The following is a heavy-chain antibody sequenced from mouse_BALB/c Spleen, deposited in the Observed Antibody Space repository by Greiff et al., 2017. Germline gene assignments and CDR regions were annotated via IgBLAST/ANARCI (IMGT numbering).Heavy chain of an antibody. CDR2: ISYSGST. V-gene: IGHV3-2*02. CDR1: GYSITSDYA. J-gene: IGHJ4*01. CDR3: ARDSSGYVNYAMDY. D-gene: IGHD3-2*01. Sequence: EVKLVESGPGLVKPSQSLSLTCTVTGYSITSDYAWNWIRQFPGNKLEWMGYISYSGSTSYNPSLKSRISITRDTSKNQFFLQLNSVTTEDTATYYCARDSSGYVNYAMDYWGQGTSVTVSS.